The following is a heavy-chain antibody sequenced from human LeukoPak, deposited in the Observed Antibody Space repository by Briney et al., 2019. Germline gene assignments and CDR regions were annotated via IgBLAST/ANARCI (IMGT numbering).Heavy chain of an antibody. V-gene: IGHV4-39*01. D-gene: IGHD3-22*01. Sequence: SETLSLTCTVSGGSISSSSYYWGWIRQPPGKGLEWIGSIYYSGSTHYNPSLKSRVTISVDTSKNQFSLKLSSVTAADTAVYYCARQRVISRLFDYWGQGTLVTVSS. CDR3: ARQRVISRLFDY. J-gene: IGHJ4*02. CDR2: IYYSGST. CDR1: GGSISSSSYY.